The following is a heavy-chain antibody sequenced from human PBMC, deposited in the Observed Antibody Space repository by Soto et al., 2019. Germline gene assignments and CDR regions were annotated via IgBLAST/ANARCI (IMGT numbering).Heavy chain of an antibody. V-gene: IGHV4-59*07. CDR3: ARGVGSSPPRY. D-gene: IGHD3-9*01. Sequence: SDTLSLTCTISGGSISVYYWSWIRQSPRQGLEWIGYVYDNGRPYYSPSLKSRVTISADTSKNQISLKLTSATVADTAVYYCARGVGSSPPRYWGRGTLVTVSS. CDR1: GGSISVYY. CDR2: VYDNGRP. J-gene: IGHJ4*02.